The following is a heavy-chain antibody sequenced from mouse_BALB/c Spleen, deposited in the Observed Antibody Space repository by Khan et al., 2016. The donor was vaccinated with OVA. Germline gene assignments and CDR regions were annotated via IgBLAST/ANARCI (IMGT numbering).Heavy chain of an antibody. CDR2: INTYTGQS. CDR1: GYTFTNYG. D-gene: IGHD2-14*01. V-gene: IGHV9-3-1*01. Sequence: QIQLVQSGPELKKPGETVKISCKASGYTFTNYGMNWVKQAPGKGLKWMGWINTYTGQSTYADDFKGRFAFSLETSASTAYLQINNLKNEDTATYVCARVGYNGTMDYWGQGTSGTVSS. J-gene: IGHJ4*01. CDR3: ARVGYNGTMDY.